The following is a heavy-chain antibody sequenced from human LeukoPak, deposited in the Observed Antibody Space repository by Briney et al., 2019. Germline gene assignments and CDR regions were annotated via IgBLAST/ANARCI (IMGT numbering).Heavy chain of an antibody. CDR2: IYYSGST. D-gene: IGHD3-10*01. CDR1: GGSINSYY. V-gene: IGHV4-59*08. Sequence: PSETLSLTCSVSGGSINSYYWSWIRQPPGKGLEWIGYIYYSGSTNYNPSLESRVTISVDTSKNQFSLKLSSVTAADTAVYYCARPRKGEDYFDYWGQGTLVTVSS. J-gene: IGHJ4*02. CDR3: ARPRKGEDYFDY.